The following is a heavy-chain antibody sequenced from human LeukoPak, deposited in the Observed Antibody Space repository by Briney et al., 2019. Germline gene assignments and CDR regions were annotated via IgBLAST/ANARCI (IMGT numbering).Heavy chain of an antibody. V-gene: IGHV3-49*04. Sequence: GSLRLSCTASGFTFGDYAMSWVRQAPGKGLEWVGFIRSKAYGGTTEYAASVKGRFTISRDDSKSIAYLQMNSLKTEDTAVYYCTRSIAAAGQIDYWGQGTLVTVSS. CDR1: GFTFGDYA. D-gene: IGHD6-13*01. CDR3: TRSIAAAGQIDY. J-gene: IGHJ4*02. CDR2: IRSKAYGGTT.